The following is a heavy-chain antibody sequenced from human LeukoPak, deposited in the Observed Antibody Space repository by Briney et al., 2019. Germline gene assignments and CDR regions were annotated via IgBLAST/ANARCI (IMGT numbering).Heavy chain of an antibody. CDR3: TRDAYGGKNFQH. J-gene: IGHJ1*01. Sequence: GGSLRLSCAASGFIFSTSNMNWVRQAPGKGLEWVSSISSSSSYIYYTDSVKGRFTISRDNAKNSLYPQMNSLRAEDTAVYYCTRDAYGGKNFQHWGQGTLVTVSS. V-gene: IGHV3-21*01. CDR2: ISSSSSYI. CDR1: GFIFSTSN. D-gene: IGHD4-23*01.